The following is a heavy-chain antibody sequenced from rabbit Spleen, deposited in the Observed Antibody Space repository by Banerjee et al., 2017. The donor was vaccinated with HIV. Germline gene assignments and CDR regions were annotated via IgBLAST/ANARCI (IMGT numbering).Heavy chain of an antibody. V-gene: IGHV1S40*01. CDR1: GFSFSSSDY. CDR3: ARDTGSSFSSYGMDL. D-gene: IGHD8-1*01. J-gene: IGHJ6*01. CDR2: IAGSSSDFT. Sequence: QSLEESGGDMVQPEGSLALTCKASGFSFSSSDYICWVRQAPGKGLEWISCIAGSSSDFTYSATWAKGRFTISKTSSTTVTLQMTSLTVADTATYFCARDTGSSFSSYGMDLWGPGTLVTVS.